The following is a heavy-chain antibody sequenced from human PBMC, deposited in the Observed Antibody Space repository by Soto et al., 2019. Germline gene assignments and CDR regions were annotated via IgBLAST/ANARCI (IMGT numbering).Heavy chain of an antibody. CDR3: ARADIAVGPYMRV. V-gene: IGHV3-74*01. J-gene: IGHJ6*01. CDR1: VLTYSSAW. Sequence: WGPLRISCEFLVLTYSSAWMHWVRQGPGKGLVWVSSINRDGSVTNYADSVRGRFTIARDSAEKTLYLQINSLRADDAGVYYCARADIAVGPYMRVWGQGTTVTVSS. D-gene: IGHD2-21*01. CDR2: INRDGSVT.